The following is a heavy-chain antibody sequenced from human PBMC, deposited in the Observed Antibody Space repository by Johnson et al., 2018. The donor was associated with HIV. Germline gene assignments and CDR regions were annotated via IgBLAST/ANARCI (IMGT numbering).Heavy chain of an antibody. CDR1: GFSFSTYW. Sequence: VQLVESGGGVVQPGGSLRLSCAASGFSFSTYWMHWVRQAPGQGLVWVSRIISDATTAIYTDSVKGRFTISRDNVKNTMYLPMNSLRADDTAVYYCASSSLAWGVDAFDIWGQGTKVTVAS. J-gene: IGHJ3*02. CDR3: ASSSLAWGVDAFDI. D-gene: IGHD3-10*01. V-gene: IGHV3-74*02. CDR2: IISDATTA.